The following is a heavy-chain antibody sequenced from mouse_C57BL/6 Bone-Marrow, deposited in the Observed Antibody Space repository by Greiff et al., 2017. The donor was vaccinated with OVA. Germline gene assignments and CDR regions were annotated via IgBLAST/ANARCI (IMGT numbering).Heavy chain of an antibody. J-gene: IGHJ4*01. Sequence: QVQLQQPGAELVKPGASVKMSCKASGYTFTSYWITWVKQRPGQGLEWIGDLYPGSGSTNYNEKFKSKATLTVDTSSSTAYMQLSSLTSEDSAVYYCAGSTMVTTGDYYAMDYWGQGTSVTVSS. CDR2: LYPGSGST. CDR3: AGSTMVTTGDYYAMDY. V-gene: IGHV1-55*01. D-gene: IGHD2-2*01. CDR1: GYTFTSYW.